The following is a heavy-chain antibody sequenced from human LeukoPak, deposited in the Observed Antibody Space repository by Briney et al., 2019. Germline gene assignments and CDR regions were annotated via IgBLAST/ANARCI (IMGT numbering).Heavy chain of an antibody. V-gene: IGHV3-11*04. J-gene: IGHJ4*02. Sequence: GGSLRLSCAATGFTFSDYYMSWLRQAPGKGLEWISYISSSGSADYYADSVQGRFTVSRDNAKSSLYLQMNSLRAEDTAVYYCARTQKYYDLWSGMNWGQGTLVTVSS. D-gene: IGHD3-3*01. CDR3: ARTQKYYDLWSGMN. CDR1: GFTFSDYY. CDR2: ISSSGSAD.